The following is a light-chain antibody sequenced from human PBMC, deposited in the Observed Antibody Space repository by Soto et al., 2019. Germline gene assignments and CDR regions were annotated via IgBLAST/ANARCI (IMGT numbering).Light chain of an antibody. Sequence: QSALTQPASVSGSPGQSITIYCTGTSSDVGGYNYVSWYQHHAGKVPKLLIFEVNDRPSGISSRFSGSKSGNTASLTISGLQTEDEAYYYCSSYSGSSSILFGGGTKVTVL. CDR2: EVN. CDR3: SSYSGSSSIL. V-gene: IGLV2-14*01. J-gene: IGLJ3*02. CDR1: SSDVGGYNY.